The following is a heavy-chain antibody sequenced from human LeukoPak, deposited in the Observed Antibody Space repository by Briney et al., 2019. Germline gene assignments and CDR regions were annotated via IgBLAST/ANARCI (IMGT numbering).Heavy chain of an antibody. J-gene: IGHJ4*02. V-gene: IGHV4-34*01. Sequence: SETLSLTCAVYGGSFSGYYWSWIRQPPGKGLEWIGEINHSGSTNYNPSLKSRVTISVDTSKNQFSLKLSSVTAADTAVYYCARWLPSFDYWGQGTLVTVSS. CDR1: GGSFSGYY. CDR3: ARWLPSFDY. D-gene: IGHD5-12*01. CDR2: INHSGST.